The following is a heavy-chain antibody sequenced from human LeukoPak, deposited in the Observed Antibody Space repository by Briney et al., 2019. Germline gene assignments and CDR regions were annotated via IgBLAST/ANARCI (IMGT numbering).Heavy chain of an antibody. CDR1: GFTFSSYA. Sequence: PGGSLRLSCAASGFTFSSYAMHWVRQAPGKGLEWVAVIPYDGSNKYYADSVKGRFTISRDNSKNTLYLQMNSLRAEDTAVYYCARPGKGYGKVNWFDPWGQGTLVTVSS. CDR2: IPYDGSNK. J-gene: IGHJ5*02. CDR3: ARPGKGYGKVNWFDP. V-gene: IGHV3-30-3*01. D-gene: IGHD5-12*01.